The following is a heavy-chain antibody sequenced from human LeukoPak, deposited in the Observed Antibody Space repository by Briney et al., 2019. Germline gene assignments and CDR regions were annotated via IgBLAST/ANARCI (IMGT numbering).Heavy chain of an antibody. J-gene: IGHJ3*02. CDR3: ARGSPSYCGGDCYPDDAFDI. CDR1: GYTFTSYD. V-gene: IGHV1-8*01. D-gene: IGHD2-21*02. CDR2: MNPNSGNT. Sequence: ASVKVSCKASGYTFTSYDINWVRQATGQGLEWMGWMNPNSGNTGYAQKFQGRVTMTRNTSISTAHMELSSLRSEDTAVYYCARGSPSYCGGDCYPDDAFDIWGQGTMVTVSS.